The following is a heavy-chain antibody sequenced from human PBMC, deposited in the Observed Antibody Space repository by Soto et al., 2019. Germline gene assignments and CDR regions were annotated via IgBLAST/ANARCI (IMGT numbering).Heavy chain of an antibody. J-gene: IGHJ5*02. Sequence: SETLSITCTVSGDSISSYYWGWIRQPPGKGLEWIGYIHYSGSTNYNPSLKSRVTISVDTPKNQFSLKVNSMTAADTAVYYCARGGLAARKGRWFDPWGQGTLVTVSS. CDR2: IHYSGST. CDR3: ARGGLAARKGRWFDP. D-gene: IGHD6-6*01. V-gene: IGHV4-59*01. CDR1: GDSISSYY.